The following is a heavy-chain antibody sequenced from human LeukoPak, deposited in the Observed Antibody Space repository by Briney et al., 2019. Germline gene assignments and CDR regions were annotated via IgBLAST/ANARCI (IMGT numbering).Heavy chain of an antibody. CDR3: ARGESGAPNWYFDL. V-gene: IGHV1-69*13. Sequence: ASVKVSCKASGGTFSSYAISWVRQAPGQGLEWMGGIIPIFGTANYAQTFQGRVTITSDESTSTAYMELSSLRSEDTAVYYCARGESGAPNWYFDLWGRGTLVTVSS. J-gene: IGHJ2*01. D-gene: IGHD2/OR15-2a*01. CDR1: GGTFSSYA. CDR2: IIPIFGTA.